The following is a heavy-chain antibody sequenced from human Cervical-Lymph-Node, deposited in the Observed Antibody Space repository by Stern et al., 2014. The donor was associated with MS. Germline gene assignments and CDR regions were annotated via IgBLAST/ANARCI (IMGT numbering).Heavy chain of an antibody. CDR1: GFTFSSYA. D-gene: IGHD1-26*01. CDR3: ARGRAIVGLDY. Sequence: VQLLESGGGVVQPGRSLRLSCAASGFTFSSYAMYWVRQAPGKGLEWVTVISYDGGTKYYADSVKGRFTVSRDNCKSTFDLQMSSLRPEDTAVYYCARGRAIVGLDYWGQGTLVTVSS. V-gene: IGHV3-30*04. J-gene: IGHJ4*02. CDR2: ISYDGGTK.